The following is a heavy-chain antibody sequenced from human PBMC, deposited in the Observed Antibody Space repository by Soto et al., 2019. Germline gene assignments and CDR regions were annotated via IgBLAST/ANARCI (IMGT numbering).Heavy chain of an antibody. J-gene: IGHJ4*02. D-gene: IGHD6-25*01. Sequence: SETLSLTCSVSGVSISSYFLSWIRQAPGGGLEWIGYTYHRGSTNYSPSLKSRVAISLDTSENQFSLKVNSVTAADTAVYYCARIGGYHGPLDYWGQGTPVTVYS. V-gene: IGHV4-59*01. CDR1: GVSISSYF. CDR2: TYHRGST. CDR3: ARIGGYHGPLDY.